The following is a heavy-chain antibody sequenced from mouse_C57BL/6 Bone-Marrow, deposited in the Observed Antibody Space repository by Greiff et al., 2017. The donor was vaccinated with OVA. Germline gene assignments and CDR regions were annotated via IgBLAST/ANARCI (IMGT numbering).Heavy chain of an antibody. Sequence: QVHVKQSGPGLVQPSQSLSITCTVSGFSLTSYGVHWVRQSPGKGLEWLGVIWSGGSTDYNAAFISRLSISKDNSKSQVFFKMNSLQADDTAIYYCARPLFDYWGQGTTLTVSS. J-gene: IGHJ2*01. CDR1: GFSLTSYG. CDR2: IWSGGST. CDR3: ARPLFDY. V-gene: IGHV2-2*01.